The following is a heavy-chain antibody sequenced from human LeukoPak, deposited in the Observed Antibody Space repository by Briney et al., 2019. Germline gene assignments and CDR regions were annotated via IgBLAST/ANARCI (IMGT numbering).Heavy chain of an antibody. D-gene: IGHD6-19*01. CDR2: IYSGGST. J-gene: IGHJ6*02. Sequence: GGSLRLSCAASGFTVSSNYMSWVRQAPGKGLEWVSVIYSGGSTYYADSVKGRFTISRHNSKNTLYLQMNSLRAEDTAVYYCAAAVADHYYYGMDVWGQGTTVTVSS. V-gene: IGHV3-53*04. CDR3: AAAVADHYYYGMDV. CDR1: GFTVSSNY.